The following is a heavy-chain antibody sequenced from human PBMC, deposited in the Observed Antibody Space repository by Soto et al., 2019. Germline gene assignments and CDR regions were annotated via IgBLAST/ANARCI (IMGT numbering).Heavy chain of an antibody. CDR3: AKDRLANPPYYYYYYGLDV. V-gene: IGHV3-30*18. Sequence: QVQLVESGGGVVQPGRSLRLSCAASGFTFSSYGMHWVRQAPGKGLEWVAIISYDGSNKYYADSVKGRFTISRDKSKNTLYLHMNSLRAADTAVYYCAKDRLANPPYYYYYYGLDVWGQGTTVTVSS. CDR2: ISYDGSNK. CDR1: GFTFSSYG. J-gene: IGHJ6*02. D-gene: IGHD6-25*01.